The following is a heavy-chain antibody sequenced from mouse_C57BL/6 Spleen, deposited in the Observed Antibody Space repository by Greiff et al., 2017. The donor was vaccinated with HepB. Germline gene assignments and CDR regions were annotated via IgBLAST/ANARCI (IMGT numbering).Heavy chain of an antibody. CDR2: INPSSGYN. CDR1: GYTFTSYT. V-gene: IGHV1-4*01. CDR3: ASGPYDYDGY. D-gene: IGHD2-4*01. Sequence: VQLQQSGAELARPGASVKMSCKASGYTFTSYTMHWVKQRPGQGLEWIGYINPSSGYNKYNQKFKDKATLTADKSSSTAYMQLSSLTSEDSAVYYCASGPYDYDGYWGQGTTLTVSS. J-gene: IGHJ2*01.